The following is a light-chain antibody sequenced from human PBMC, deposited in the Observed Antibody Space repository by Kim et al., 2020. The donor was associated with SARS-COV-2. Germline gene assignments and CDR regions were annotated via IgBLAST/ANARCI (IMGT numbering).Light chain of an antibody. Sequence: LSVSPGESVPLSCRASQMVSTNVAWYQHKPGQAPRLLIFEESTRVTGIPVRFSGSGSGTEFTLTISDLRSEDFGTYYCQQYNKWYSFGQGTKLEI. CDR1: QMVSTN. CDR3: QQYNKWYS. V-gene: IGKV3-15*01. J-gene: IGKJ2*03. CDR2: EES.